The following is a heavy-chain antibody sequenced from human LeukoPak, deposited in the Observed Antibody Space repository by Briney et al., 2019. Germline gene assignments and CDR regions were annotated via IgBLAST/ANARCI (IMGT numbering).Heavy chain of an antibody. J-gene: IGHJ4*02. CDR1: GFTFSSYS. D-gene: IGHD3-3*01. Sequence: GGSLRLSCAASGFTFSSYSMNWVRQAPGKGLEWVSSISSSSSYIYYADSVKGRFTIFRDNAKNSLYLQMNSLRAEDTAVYYCARGDFWSGYSTPFDYWGQGTLVTVSS. CDR2: ISSSSSYI. CDR3: ARGDFWSGYSTPFDY. V-gene: IGHV3-21*01.